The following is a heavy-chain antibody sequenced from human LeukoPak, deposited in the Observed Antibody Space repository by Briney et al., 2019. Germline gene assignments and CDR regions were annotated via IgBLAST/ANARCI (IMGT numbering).Heavy chain of an antibody. CDR3: ARDLFGSSYMDV. D-gene: IGHD3-3*01. Sequence: GASVKVSCKASGYSFTSYDINWVRQATGQGLEWMGWINPNSGGTNYAQKFQGRVTMTRDTSISTAYMELSRLRSDDTAVYYCARDLFGSSYMDVWGKGTTVTVSS. J-gene: IGHJ6*03. CDR1: GYSFTSYD. V-gene: IGHV1-2*02. CDR2: INPNSGGT.